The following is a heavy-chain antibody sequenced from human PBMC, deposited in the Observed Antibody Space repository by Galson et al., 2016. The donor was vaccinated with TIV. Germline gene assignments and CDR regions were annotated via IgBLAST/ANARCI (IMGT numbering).Heavy chain of an antibody. D-gene: IGHD2-2*01. CDR1: GASINRGDCY. J-gene: IGHJ6*03. CDR3: VREAGEVVPVDYYYYYIDV. CDR2: IYYTGGT. V-gene: IGHV4-39*07. Sequence: TCTVSGASINRGDCYWAWIRQPPGKGLQWIGNIYYTGGTYYNPSLKSRVTISVDTSKNNFSLKLNSVTAADTAMYYCVREAGEVVPVDYYYYYIDVWGKGTAVTVSS.